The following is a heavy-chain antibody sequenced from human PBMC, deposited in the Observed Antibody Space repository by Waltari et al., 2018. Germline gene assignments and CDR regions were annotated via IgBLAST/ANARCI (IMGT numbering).Heavy chain of an antibody. J-gene: IGHJ4*02. D-gene: IGHD3-22*01. CDR2: INHSGST. V-gene: IGHV4-34*01. CDR1: GGSFSGYY. Sequence: QVQLQQWGAGLLKPSETLSLTCAVYGGSFSGYYWSWIRQPPGKGLEWIGEINHSGSTNYNPSLKSRVTISVDTSKNQFSLKLSSVTAADTAVYYCARGRRGYYYDSSGLIDYWGQGTLVTVSS. CDR3: ARGRRGYYYDSSGLIDY.